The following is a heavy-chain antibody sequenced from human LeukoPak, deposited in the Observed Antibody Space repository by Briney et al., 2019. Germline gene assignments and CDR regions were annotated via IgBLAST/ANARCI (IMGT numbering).Heavy chain of an antibody. J-gene: IGHJ4*02. Sequence: ASVKVSCKASGDTFTTYGISWVRQAPGQGLEWMGWINAYNGNTIYAQKLQGRVTMTTDTSASTAYMELRSLRSDDTAVYYCARASDLDSFDYWGQGTLVTVSS. CDR2: INAYNGNT. CDR3: ARASDLDSFDY. V-gene: IGHV1-18*01. CDR1: GDTFTTYG.